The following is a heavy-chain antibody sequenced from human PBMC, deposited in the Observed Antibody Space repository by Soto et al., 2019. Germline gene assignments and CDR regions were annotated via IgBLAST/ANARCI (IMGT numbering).Heavy chain of an antibody. D-gene: IGHD5-12*01. J-gene: IGHJ4*02. CDR2: ISSSSGST. CDR3: AKVGSERYSGQHSDY. V-gene: IGHV3-23*01. CDR1: GFTFSNYA. Sequence: EVQLLESGGGLVQPGGSLRLSCAASGFTFSNYAMNWVRQAPGKGLEWVSTISSSSGSTYYADSVKGRFTISGDNSKNFLYLQMNSLRGDDTAVYYCAKVGSERYSGQHSDYWGQGTLVTISS.